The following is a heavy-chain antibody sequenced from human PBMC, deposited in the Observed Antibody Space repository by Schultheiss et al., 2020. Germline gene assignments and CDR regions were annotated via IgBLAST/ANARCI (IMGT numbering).Heavy chain of an antibody. V-gene: IGHV4-39*01. CDR1: GDSISSGGYY. D-gene: IGHD1-26*01. Sequence: SETLSLTCTVSGDSISSGGYYWGWIRQPPEKRLEWIGSIYYSGSAQYNPSLKSRVTISIDTSKNQFSLKLSSVTAADTAVYYCARLSGTYGSDCDYWGQGTLVTVSS. CDR2: IYYSGSA. J-gene: IGHJ4*02. CDR3: ARLSGTYGSDCDY.